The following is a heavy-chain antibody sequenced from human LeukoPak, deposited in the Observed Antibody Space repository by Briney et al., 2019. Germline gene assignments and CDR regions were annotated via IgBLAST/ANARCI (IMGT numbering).Heavy chain of an antibody. Sequence: GGSLRLSCAASGFTFSSYTMNWVRQAPGKGLEWVSYISSSSSTIYYADSVKGRFIISRDNAKNSLYLQMNSLGAEDTALCYSARVLGMYSSSWPSNYWGQGTLVTVSS. CDR3: ARVLGMYSSSWPSNY. V-gene: IGHV3-48*04. D-gene: IGHD6-13*01. CDR1: GFTFSSYT. CDR2: ISSSSSTI. J-gene: IGHJ4*02.